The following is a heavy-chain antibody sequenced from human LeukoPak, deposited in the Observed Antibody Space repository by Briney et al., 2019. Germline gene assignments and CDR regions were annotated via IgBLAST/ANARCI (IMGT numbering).Heavy chain of an antibody. J-gene: IGHJ5*02. Sequence: ASVKVSCNVSGYTFTGYYLHWVRQAPGQGLAWMGRINPNSGGTNYAQTFQGRVTMTRDTSISTAYMELSRLRSDDTAVYYCARDRTMVRGEVPNWFDPWGQGTLVTVSS. D-gene: IGHD3-10*01. V-gene: IGHV1-2*06. CDR2: INPNSGGT. CDR3: ARDRTMVRGEVPNWFDP. CDR1: GYTFTGYY.